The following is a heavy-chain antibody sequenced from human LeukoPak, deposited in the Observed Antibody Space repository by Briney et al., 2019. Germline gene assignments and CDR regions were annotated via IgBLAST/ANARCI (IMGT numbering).Heavy chain of an antibody. CDR1: GYTFTSYG. D-gene: IGHD3-10*01. J-gene: IGHJ4*02. Sequence: ASVKVSCKASGYTFTSYGISWVRQAPGQGLEWMGWISAYNGNTNYAQKLQGRVTMTTDTSTSTAYMELRSLRSDDTAVYYCARVWFGDEPRPDFDYWGQGTLVTVSS. V-gene: IGHV1-18*01. CDR3: ARVWFGDEPRPDFDY. CDR2: ISAYNGNT.